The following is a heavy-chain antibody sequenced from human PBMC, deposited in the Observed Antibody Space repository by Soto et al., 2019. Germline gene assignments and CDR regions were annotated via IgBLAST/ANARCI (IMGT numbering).Heavy chain of an antibody. Sequence: GGSLRLSCAASGFPFSGYSMNWVRQAPGKGLEWVSYISSSGSTIYYADSVKGRFTISRDNAKNSLYLQMNSLRAEDTAVYYCARRAGIAVAPVTNWGQGTLVTVSS. V-gene: IGHV3-48*04. J-gene: IGHJ4*02. CDR2: ISSSGSTI. CDR1: GFPFSGYS. CDR3: ARRAGIAVAPVTN. D-gene: IGHD6-19*01.